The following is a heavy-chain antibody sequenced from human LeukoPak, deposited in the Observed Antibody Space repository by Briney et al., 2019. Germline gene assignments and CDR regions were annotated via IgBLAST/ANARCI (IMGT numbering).Heavy chain of an antibody. J-gene: IGHJ4*02. CDR3: VRDLPALNTVTTFEWVN. Sequence: GASVKVSCKASGYTFTSYYMHWVRQAPGQGLEWMGIINPSGGSTSYAQKFQGRVTMTRDTSTSTVYMELSSLRSEDTAVYYCVRDLPALNTVTTFEWVNWGQGTLVTVSS. CDR1: GYTFTSYY. CDR2: INPSGGST. D-gene: IGHD4-11*01. V-gene: IGHV1-46*01.